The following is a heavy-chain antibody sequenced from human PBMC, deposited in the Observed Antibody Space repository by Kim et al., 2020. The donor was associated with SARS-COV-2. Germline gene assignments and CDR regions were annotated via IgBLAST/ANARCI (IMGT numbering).Heavy chain of an antibody. CDR2: IIPIFGTT. J-gene: IGHJ6*02. CDR1: GGTFSSYA. CDR3: ARGTAYGYVGYYDYSGMDV. V-gene: IGHV1-69*13. D-gene: IGHD5-18*01. Sequence: SVKVSCKASGGTFSSYAISWVRQAPGQGLEWMGGIIPIFGTTNYAQKFQGRVTITADESTSTAYMELSSLRSEDTAVYYCARGTAYGYVGYYDYSGMDVWGQGTTVTVS.